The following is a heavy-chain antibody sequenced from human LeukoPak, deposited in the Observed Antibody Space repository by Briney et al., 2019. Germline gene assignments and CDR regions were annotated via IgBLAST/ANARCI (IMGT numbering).Heavy chain of an antibody. Sequence: QPGGSLRLSCAASGFTFSSYAMSWVRQAPGKGLEWVSAISGSGGNTYYADSVKGRFTISRDNSKNTLYLQMNRLRAEDTAVYYCAKESTVTPGNVNWFDTWGQGTLVTVSS. CDR2: ISGSGGNT. CDR1: GFTFSSYA. D-gene: IGHD4-17*01. V-gene: IGHV3-23*01. J-gene: IGHJ5*02. CDR3: AKESTVTPGNVNWFDT.